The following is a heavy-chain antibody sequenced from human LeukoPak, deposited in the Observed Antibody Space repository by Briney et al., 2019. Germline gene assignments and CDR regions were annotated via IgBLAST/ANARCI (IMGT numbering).Heavy chain of an antibody. Sequence: GGSLRLSCAASGFTFSSYAMSWVRQAPGKGLEWVSAIRGSGGSTYYADSVKGRFTISRDNAKNSLYLQMNSLRAEDTAVYYCAREDDYGDYGSDAFDIWGQGTMVTVSS. J-gene: IGHJ3*02. D-gene: IGHD4-17*01. CDR2: IRGSGGST. CDR3: AREDDYGDYGSDAFDI. CDR1: GFTFSSYA. V-gene: IGHV3-23*01.